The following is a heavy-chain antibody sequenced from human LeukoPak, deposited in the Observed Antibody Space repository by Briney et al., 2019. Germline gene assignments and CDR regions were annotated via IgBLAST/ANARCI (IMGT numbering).Heavy chain of an antibody. CDR3: ARGSSGGDN. J-gene: IGHJ4*02. V-gene: IGHV3-21*01. Sequence: GVSLRLSCAASGFNFSDYTMNWVRQAPGKGLEWVSSISSRSDYIHYADSVKGRFTISRDNAENSLFLQMNSLRADDTAVYYCARGSSGGDNWGQGTLVTVSS. CDR2: ISSRSDYI. D-gene: IGHD3-22*01. CDR1: GFNFSDYT.